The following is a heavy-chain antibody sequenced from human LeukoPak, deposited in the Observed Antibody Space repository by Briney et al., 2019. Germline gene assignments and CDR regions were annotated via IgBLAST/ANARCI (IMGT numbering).Heavy chain of an antibody. D-gene: IGHD2-2*01. J-gene: IGHJ1*01. CDR2: ISGSGGVT. CDR3: ARHSCTSSSSCSAYFQH. CDR1: GFTFSSYA. Sequence: GGSLRLSCAASGFTFSSYAMSWVRQAPGKGLEWVSAISGSGGVTYYADSVKGRFTISRDNSKNTLYLQMNSLRADDTAVYYCARHSCTSSSSCSAYFQHWGQGTLVTVSS. V-gene: IGHV3-23*01.